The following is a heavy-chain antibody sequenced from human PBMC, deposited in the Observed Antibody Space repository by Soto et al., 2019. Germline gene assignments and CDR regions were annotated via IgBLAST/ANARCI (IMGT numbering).Heavy chain of an antibody. D-gene: IGHD3-9*01. Sequence: LQLQQSGSGLVKPSQTLSLSCVVSGGSVSSGGYSWSWIRQSPEKGLEWIGYIYHTGSAYYTPSLKARGTMFLDQANNRFSLKLARLTPADKVVCCGGSSVVTPHVLTGSGFDSWVQGPLVTVSS. J-gene: IGHJ4*02. V-gene: IGHV4-30-2*06. CDR2: IYHTGSA. CDR3: GSSVVTPHVLTGSGFDS. CDR1: GGSVSSGGYS.